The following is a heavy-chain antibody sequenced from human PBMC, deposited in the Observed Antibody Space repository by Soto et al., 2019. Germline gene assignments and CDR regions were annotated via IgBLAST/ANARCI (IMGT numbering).Heavy chain of an antibody. CDR2: IYYSGST. V-gene: IGHV4-59*08. Sequence: QVQLQESGPGLVKPSETLSLTCTVSGGSISSYYWSWIRQPPGKGLEWIGYIYYSGSTNYNPSLKSRVTISVDTSKNQFSLKLSSVTAADTAVYYCXRXRGQYYDILTGYRRYYMDVWGKGTTVTVSS. CDR1: GGSISSYY. CDR3: XRXRGQYYDILTGYRRYYMDV. D-gene: IGHD3-9*01. J-gene: IGHJ6*03.